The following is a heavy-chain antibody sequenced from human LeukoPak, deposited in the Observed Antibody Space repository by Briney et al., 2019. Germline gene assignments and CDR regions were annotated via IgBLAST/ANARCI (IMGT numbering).Heavy chain of an antibody. J-gene: IGHJ3*02. CDR3: ARDHLWGSSDAFDI. Sequence: ASVKVSCKASGYTFTSYYIHWVRQAPGQGLEWMGIINPSAGNTNYAQKFQGRVTMTRDTSTSTVYMGLSSLRSEDTAVYYCARDHLWGSSDAFDIWGQGTMVTVSS. CDR2: INPSAGNT. V-gene: IGHV1-46*01. CDR1: GYTFTSYY. D-gene: IGHD3-16*01.